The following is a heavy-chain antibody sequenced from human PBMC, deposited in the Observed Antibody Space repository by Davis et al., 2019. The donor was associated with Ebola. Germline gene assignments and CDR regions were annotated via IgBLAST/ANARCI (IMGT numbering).Heavy chain of an antibody. D-gene: IGHD2-2*01. V-gene: IGHV4-4*02. CDR1: GGSISSSNW. J-gene: IGHJ5*02. CDR2: IYHSGSA. CDR3: ARTYCSSTSCFNWFDP. Sequence: PSETLSLTCAVSGGSISSSNWWSWVRQPPGKGLEWIGEIYHSGSANYNPSLKSRVTISVDKSKNQFSLKLSSVTAADTAVYYCARTYCSSTSCFNWFDPWGQGTLVTVSS.